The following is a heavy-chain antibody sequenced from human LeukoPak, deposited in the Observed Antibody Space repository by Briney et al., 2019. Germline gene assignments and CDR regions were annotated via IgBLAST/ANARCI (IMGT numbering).Heavy chain of an antibody. CDR2: INPNSGGT. J-gene: IGHJ6*03. V-gene: IGHV1-2*02. CDR3: ARDAGGNDFGDHGYYYYMDV. CDR1: GYTFTGYY. Sequence: ASVKVSCKASGYTFTGYYMHWVRQAPGQGVEWMGWINPNSGGTNYAQKFQGRVTMTRDTSISTAYMELSRLRSDDTAVYYCARDAGGNDFGDHGYYYYMDVWAKGPRSPSP. D-gene: IGHD4-17*01.